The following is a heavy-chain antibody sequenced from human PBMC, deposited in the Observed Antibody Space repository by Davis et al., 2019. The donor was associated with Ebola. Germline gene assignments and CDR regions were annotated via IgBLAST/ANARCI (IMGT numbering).Heavy chain of an antibody. Sequence: GGSLRLSCAASGFTFSSYAMSWVRQAPGKGPEWVSTVSGSGGRTFYADSVKGRFTISRDNSKNTLYLQMNSLRAEDTAVYYCASARGYTYAYDYWGQGTLVTVSS. CDR1: GFTFSSYA. CDR2: VSGSGGRT. D-gene: IGHD5-18*01. V-gene: IGHV3-23*01. CDR3: ASARGYTYAYDY. J-gene: IGHJ4*02.